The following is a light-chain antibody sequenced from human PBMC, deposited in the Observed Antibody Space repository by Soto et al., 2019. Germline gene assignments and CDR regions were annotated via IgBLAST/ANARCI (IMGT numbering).Light chain of an antibody. J-gene: IGLJ3*02. CDR1: SSNIGNNF. CDR2: ETT. V-gene: IGLV1-51*02. Sequence: QAVVTQPPSVSAAPEQKVTISCSGSSSNIGNNFVSWYRQLPGTAPKLVIYETTKRLSGIPERFSGSKSGTSATLGITGLQTGDEADYYCGTWDNSLSAWVFGGGTKLTVL. CDR3: GTWDNSLSAWV.